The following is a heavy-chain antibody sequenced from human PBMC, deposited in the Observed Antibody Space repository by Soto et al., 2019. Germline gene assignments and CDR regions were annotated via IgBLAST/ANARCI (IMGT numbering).Heavy chain of an antibody. CDR2: INHDGYS. D-gene: IGHD1-1*01. Sequence: QVQLQQSGPGLVKPSETLSLTCTVSGGSIINYYCSWFRQSPGKGLEWIGYINHDGYSAYNFSRKRRLTMSANTSKTQFSLMLDSVTATDTAVYYCARQGYGPQHGLLDAWGQWTTVIVSS. CDR3: ARQGYGPQHGLLDA. CDR1: GGSIINYY. V-gene: IGHV4-59*08. J-gene: IGHJ6*02.